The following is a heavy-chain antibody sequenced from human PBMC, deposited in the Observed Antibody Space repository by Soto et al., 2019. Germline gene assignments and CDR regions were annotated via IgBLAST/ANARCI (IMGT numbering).Heavy chain of an antibody. J-gene: IGHJ4*02. CDR1: GVSIISHY. CDR3: ASGENGYNKFYFDF. Sequence: EVQLVESGGGLIQPGGSLRLSCAASGVSIISHYMSWVRQAPGKGLEWISLIYAGGSTFYADSVKGRFTISRDNSKNTLYLQMDSLTAEDTAVYYCASGENGYNKFYFDFWGQGTLVTVSP. CDR2: IYAGGST. V-gene: IGHV3-53*01. D-gene: IGHD5-12*01.